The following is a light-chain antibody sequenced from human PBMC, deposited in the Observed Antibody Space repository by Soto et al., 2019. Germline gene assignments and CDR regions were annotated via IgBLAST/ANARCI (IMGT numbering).Light chain of an antibody. V-gene: IGLV1-51*01. CDR3: GSWDSSLSAYV. CDR2: DDN. CDR1: SSNIGGNS. J-gene: IGLJ1*01. Sequence: QSVLTQPPSVSAAPGQKVTISCSGSSSNIGGNSVSWCQQRPGTAPKLLICDDNKRPSGIPDRFSGSKSGTSATLGITGFQTGDEADYYCGSWDSSLSAYVFGPGPKVTVL.